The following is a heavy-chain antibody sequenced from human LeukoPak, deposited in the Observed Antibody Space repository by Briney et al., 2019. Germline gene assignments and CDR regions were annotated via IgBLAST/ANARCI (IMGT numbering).Heavy chain of an antibody. J-gene: IGHJ3*02. Sequence: ASVKVSCTASGYIFTNYGISWVRQAPGQGLEWMGRMCPSDGSISYAEKFQGRVTMTRDTSTSTAYMELSSLRSEDTAMYYCGRDCRDPLSSTSCYALICGDAFDIWGQGTMVTVSS. CDR1: GYIFTNYG. CDR3: GRDCRDPLSSTSCYALICGDAFDI. D-gene: IGHD2-2*01. V-gene: IGHV1-18*01. CDR2: MCPSDGSI.